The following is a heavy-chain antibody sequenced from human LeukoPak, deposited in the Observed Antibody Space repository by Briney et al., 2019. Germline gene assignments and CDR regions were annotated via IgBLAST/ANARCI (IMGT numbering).Heavy chain of an antibody. V-gene: IGHV3-30-3*01. Sequence: PGGSLRLSCAASGFTFSSYAMHWVRQAPGKGLEWVAVISYDGSNKYYADSVKGRFTISRDNSKNTLYLQMNSLRAEDTAVYYCARDGGDSGYDLFDYWGQGTLVTVSS. D-gene: IGHD5-12*01. CDR2: ISYDGSNK. CDR1: GFTFSSYA. CDR3: ARDGGDSGYDLFDY. J-gene: IGHJ4*02.